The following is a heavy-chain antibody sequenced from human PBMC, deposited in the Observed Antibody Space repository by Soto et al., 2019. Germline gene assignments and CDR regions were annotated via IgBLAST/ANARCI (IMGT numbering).Heavy chain of an antibody. D-gene: IGHD3-9*01. Sequence: SVKFSCKASGYTFTSYYMHWVRQAPGQGLEWMGIINPSGGSTSYAQKFQGRVTMTRDTSTSTVYMELSSLRSEDTAVYYCARDRLVIKGAPFWFDPWGQGTLVTVSS. CDR3: ARDRLVIKGAPFWFDP. CDR2: INPSGGST. CDR1: GYTFTSYY. J-gene: IGHJ5*02. V-gene: IGHV1-46*01.